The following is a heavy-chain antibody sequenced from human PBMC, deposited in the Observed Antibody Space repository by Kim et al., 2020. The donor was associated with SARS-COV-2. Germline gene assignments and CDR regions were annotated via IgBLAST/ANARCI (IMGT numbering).Heavy chain of an antibody. CDR1: GDSVSSNNAA. D-gene: IGHD3-16*01. J-gene: IGHJ6*02. Sequence: SQTLSLTRAISGDSVSSNNAAWNWIRQSPSRGLEWLGRTYYRSKWFNDYALSVKSRITINPDTSKNHFSLQLSSVTPEDTAGYYCANGGSGLGGMNVWGQGTTVTVSS. V-gene: IGHV6-1*01. CDR3: ANGGSGLGGMNV. CDR2: TYYRSKWFN.